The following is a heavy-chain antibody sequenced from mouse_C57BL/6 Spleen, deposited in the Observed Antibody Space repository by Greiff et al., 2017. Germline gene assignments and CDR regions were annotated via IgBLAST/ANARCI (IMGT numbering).Heavy chain of an antibody. CDR1: GYAFSSSW. Sequence: VKLMESGPELVKPGASVKISCKASGYAFSSSWMNWVKQRPGKGLEWIGRIYPGDGDTNYNGKFKGKATLTADKSSSTAYMQLSSLTSEDSAVYFCARVDYYGSSPFAYWGQGTLVTVSA. CDR2: IYPGDGDT. CDR3: ARVDYYGSSPFAY. V-gene: IGHV1-82*01. J-gene: IGHJ3*01. D-gene: IGHD1-1*01.